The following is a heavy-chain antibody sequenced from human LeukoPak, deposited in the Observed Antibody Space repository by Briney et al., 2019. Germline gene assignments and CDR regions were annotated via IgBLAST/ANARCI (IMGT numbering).Heavy chain of an antibody. Sequence: PTGGSLRLSCAASGFTFSSYAMHWVRQAPGKGLEWVAVISYDGSNKYYADSVKGRFTISRDNSKNTLYLQMNSLRAEDTAVYYCARNAVYYGDWAEDPWGQGTLVTVSS. D-gene: IGHD4-17*01. V-gene: IGHV3-30-3*01. J-gene: IGHJ5*02. CDR1: GFTFSSYA. CDR3: ARNAVYYGDWAEDP. CDR2: ISYDGSNK.